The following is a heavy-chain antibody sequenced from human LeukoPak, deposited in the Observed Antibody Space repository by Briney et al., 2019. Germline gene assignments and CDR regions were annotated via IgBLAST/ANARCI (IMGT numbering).Heavy chain of an antibody. CDR3: ARGRGGGSYYVGAGGGVANWFDP. D-gene: IGHD1-26*01. Sequence: ASVKVSCKASGYTFTSYDINWVRQATGQGLEWMGWMNPNSGNTGYAQKFQGRVTVTRNTSISTAYMELSSLRSEDKPVYYCARGRGGGSYYVGAGGGVANWFDPWGQGTLVTVSS. CDR1: GYTFTSYD. V-gene: IGHV1-8*01. J-gene: IGHJ5*02. CDR2: MNPNSGNT.